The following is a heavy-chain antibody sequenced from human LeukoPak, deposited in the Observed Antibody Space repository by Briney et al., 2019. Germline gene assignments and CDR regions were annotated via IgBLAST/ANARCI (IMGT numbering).Heavy chain of an antibody. CDR3: TRADVGSSSPFDY. J-gene: IGHJ4*02. V-gene: IGHV3-15*01. D-gene: IGHD6-6*01. CDR2: IKSKTDGGTT. Sequence: GGSLRLSCAASGFTFSNAWMSCVRQAPGKGLEWVGRIKSKTDGGTTDYAAPVKGRFTISRDDSKNTLYLQMNSLKTEDTAVYYCTRADVGSSSPFDYWGQGTLVTVSS. CDR1: GFTFSNAW.